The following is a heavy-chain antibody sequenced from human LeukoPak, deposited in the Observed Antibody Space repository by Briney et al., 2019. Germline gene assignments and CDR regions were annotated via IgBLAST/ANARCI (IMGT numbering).Heavy chain of an antibody. CDR1: GFTFSSYA. Sequence: VGSLRLSCAASGFTFSSYAMSWVRQAPGKGLEWVSAIGGSGGSTYYAGSVKGRFTISRDNTKNTLYLQMNSLRAEDTAVYYCAKDPLPYDLWSGYWKDYWGQGTLVTVSS. CDR3: AKDPLPYDLWSGYWKDY. J-gene: IGHJ4*02. V-gene: IGHV3-23*01. CDR2: IGGSGGST. D-gene: IGHD3-3*01.